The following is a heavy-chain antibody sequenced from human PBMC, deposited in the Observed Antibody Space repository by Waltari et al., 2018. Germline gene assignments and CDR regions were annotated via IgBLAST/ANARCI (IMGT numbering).Heavy chain of an antibody. Sequence: QVQLVQSGAEVKKPGASMKVSCKASGYIFTGYYMHWVRRAPGQGLEWMGGINPNRGDTNYTQKFQGRVTMARDKSITTAYMELSRLTSDDTAVYYCAREGPEGLEYGGQGTLVTVSS. CDR1: GYIFTGYY. J-gene: IGHJ4*02. V-gene: IGHV1-2*02. CDR3: AREGPEGLEY. CDR2: INPNRGDT.